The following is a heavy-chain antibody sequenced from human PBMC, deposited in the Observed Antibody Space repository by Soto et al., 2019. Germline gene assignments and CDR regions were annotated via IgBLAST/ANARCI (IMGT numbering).Heavy chain of an antibody. J-gene: IGHJ3*02. CDR3: ARGSRKYYDILTGPDAFDI. D-gene: IGHD3-9*01. CDR1: GFTFSSYG. Sequence: GGSLRLSCAASGFTFSSYGMHWVRQAPGKGLEWVAVIWYDGSNKYYADSVKGRFTISRDNSKNTLYLQMNSLRAEDTAVYYCARGSRKYYDILTGPDAFDIWGQGTMVTVSS. V-gene: IGHV3-33*01. CDR2: IWYDGSNK.